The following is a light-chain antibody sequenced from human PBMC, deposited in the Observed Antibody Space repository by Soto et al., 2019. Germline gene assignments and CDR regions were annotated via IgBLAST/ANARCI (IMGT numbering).Light chain of an antibody. J-gene: IGKJ1*01. CDR1: QNIDMY. V-gene: IGKV1-39*01. CDR3: QHTFNSPPWT. CDR2: GAS. Sequence: DIHMTQSPSSLSASVGDTVTITCRASQNIDMYLNWYQQKPGKAPRVLISGASNLQSGVLSRFSGSGSGTGFTLTISSLQSEDFASYFCQHTFNSPPWTFGQGTKVDIK.